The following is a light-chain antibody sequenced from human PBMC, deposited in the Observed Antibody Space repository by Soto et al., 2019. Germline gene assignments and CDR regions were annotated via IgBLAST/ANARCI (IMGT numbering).Light chain of an antibody. CDR2: EVS. J-gene: IGLJ1*01. CDR1: SSGIRDYNY. CDR3: SSKSPDF. Sequence: QSALTQPASVSGSPGQSITISCTGTSSGIRDYNYVSWYQQLPGNAPKLIMYEVSNRPSGISNRFSGSKSGNTAYLTISGLQAEDEADYYCSSKSPDFFGTGTKVTVL. V-gene: IGLV2-14*01.